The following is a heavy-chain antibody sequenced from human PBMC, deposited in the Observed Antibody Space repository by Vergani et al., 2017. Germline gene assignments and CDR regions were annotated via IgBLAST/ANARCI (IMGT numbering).Heavy chain of an antibody. D-gene: IGHD3-3*01. CDR2: IYPGDSDT. CDR3: ARSGDFWSCYSGTDY. Sequence: EVQLVQSGAEVKKPGESLKISCKGSGYSFTSYWIGWVRQMPGKGLEWMGIIYPGDSDTRYSPSFQGPVTISADKSVSTAYLEWSSLKASDTAMYYCARSGDFWSCYSGTDYWGQGTLVTVSS. J-gene: IGHJ4*02. CDR1: GYSFTSYW. V-gene: IGHV5-51*03.